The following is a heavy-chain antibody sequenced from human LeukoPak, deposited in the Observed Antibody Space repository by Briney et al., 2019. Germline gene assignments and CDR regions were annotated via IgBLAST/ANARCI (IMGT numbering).Heavy chain of an antibody. Sequence: GSSVKVSCKASGGTFSSYAISWVRQAPGQGLEWMGGIIPIFGTANYAQKFQGRVTITTDESTSTAYMELSSLRSEDTAVYYRARAATKDGPRRYYFDYWGQGTLVTVSS. V-gene: IGHV1-69*05. D-gene: IGHD5-24*01. CDR1: GGTFSSYA. J-gene: IGHJ4*02. CDR3: ARAATKDGPRRYYFDY. CDR2: IIPIFGTA.